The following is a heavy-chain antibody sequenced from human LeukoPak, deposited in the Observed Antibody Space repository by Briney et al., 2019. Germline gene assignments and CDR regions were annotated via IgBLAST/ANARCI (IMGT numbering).Heavy chain of an antibody. V-gene: IGHV5-51*01. CDR3: ARRKRRYDFWSGYYAFDY. D-gene: IGHD3-3*01. CDR2: IYPGDSDT. CDR1: GYSFTSYW. J-gene: IGHJ4*02. Sequence: GESLKISRKGSGYSFTSYWIGWVRQMPGKGLEWMGIIYPGDSDTRYSPSFQGQVTISADKSISTAYLQWSSLKASDTAMYYCARRKRRYDFWSGYYAFDYWGQGTLVTVSS.